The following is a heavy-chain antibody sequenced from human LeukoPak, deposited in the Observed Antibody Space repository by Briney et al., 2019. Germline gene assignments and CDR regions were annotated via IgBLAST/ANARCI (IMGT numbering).Heavy chain of an antibody. CDR3: ARDALVATITWYNWFDP. J-gene: IGHJ5*02. CDR1: GYTFTSYG. V-gene: IGHV1-18*01. CDR2: ISAYNGNT. Sequence: ASVKVSCKAAGYTFTSYGISWVRQAPGQGLEWMGWISAYNGNTNYAQKLQGRVTMTTDTSTRTAYMELRSLRSDDTAVYYCARDALVATITWYNWFDPWGQGTLVTVSS. D-gene: IGHD5-12*01.